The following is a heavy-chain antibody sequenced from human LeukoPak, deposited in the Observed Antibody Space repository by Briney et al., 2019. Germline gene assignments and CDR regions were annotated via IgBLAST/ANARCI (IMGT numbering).Heavy chain of an antibody. CDR3: ATDRDNSDWQKRFDS. CDR1: GFTFSTYW. Sequence: PGGSLRLSCAASGFTFSTYWMNWYRQAPGKGLEWVGNINQDASEINYVDSVRGQFTISRDNDKNSLHLQMNSLRAEDTAVYYCATDRDNSDWQKRFDSWGQGTLVTVSS. D-gene: IGHD2-21*02. V-gene: IGHV3-7*01. CDR2: INQDASEI. J-gene: IGHJ4*02.